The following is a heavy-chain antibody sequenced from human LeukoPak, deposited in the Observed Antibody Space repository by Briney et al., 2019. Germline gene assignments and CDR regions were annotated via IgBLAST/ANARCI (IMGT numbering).Heavy chain of an antibody. D-gene: IGHD3-10*01. CDR2: IYYSGST. CDR1: GGSISSYY. CDR3: ARGRGWFDP. J-gene: IGHJ5*02. V-gene: IGHV4-59*01. Sequence: PSETLSLTCTVSGGSISSYYWSWTRQPPGKGLEWIGYIYYSGSTNYNPSLKSRVNISVDTSKNQFSLKLSSVTAADTALYYCARGRGWFDPWGQGTLVIVSS.